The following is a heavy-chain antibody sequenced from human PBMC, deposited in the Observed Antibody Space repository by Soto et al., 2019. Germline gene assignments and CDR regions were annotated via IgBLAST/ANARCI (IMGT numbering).Heavy chain of an antibody. J-gene: IGHJ6*02. V-gene: IGHV1-69*01. CDR3: ASGGKGITMVRGIRRYYGMDV. D-gene: IGHD3-10*01. CDR2: IIPIFGTA. CDR1: GGTFSSYA. Sequence: QVQLVQSGAEVKKPGSSVKVSCKASGGTFSSYAISWVRQAPGQGLEWMGGIIPIFGTANYAQKFQGRVTITADESTSTAYMELSSLRSDDTAVYYCASGGKGITMVRGIRRYYGMDVWGQGTTVTVSS.